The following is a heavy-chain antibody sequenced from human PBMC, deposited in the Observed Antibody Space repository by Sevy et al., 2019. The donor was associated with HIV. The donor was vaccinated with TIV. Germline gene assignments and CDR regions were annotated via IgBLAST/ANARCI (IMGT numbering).Heavy chain of an antibody. CDR2: IYGSGST. D-gene: IGHD3-22*01. Sequence: SETLSLTCSVSGGSISNYYWTWIRQPAGKGLEWIGRIYGSGSTNSNPSLRSRVTMSVDTSKNQFSLNLISVTAADTAVYYCARGFSSSGSSYYFDNWGHGALVTVSS. V-gene: IGHV4-4*07. CDR3: ARGFSSSGSSYYFDN. J-gene: IGHJ4*01. CDR1: GGSISNYY.